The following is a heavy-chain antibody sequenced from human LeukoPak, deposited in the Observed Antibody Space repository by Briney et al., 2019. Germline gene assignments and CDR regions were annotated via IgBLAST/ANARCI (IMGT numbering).Heavy chain of an antibody. CDR2: ISWNSGSI. V-gene: IGHV3-9*01. D-gene: IGHD6-13*01. Sequence: PGRSLRLSCAASAFTFDDYAMHWVRQAPGKGLEWVSGISWNSGSIGYADSVKGRFTISRDNAKNTLYLQMTILRVEDTALYYCARDRWQQLVSPLEWGQGTLVTVSS. CDR1: AFTFDDYA. J-gene: IGHJ4*02. CDR3: ARDRWQQLVSPLE.